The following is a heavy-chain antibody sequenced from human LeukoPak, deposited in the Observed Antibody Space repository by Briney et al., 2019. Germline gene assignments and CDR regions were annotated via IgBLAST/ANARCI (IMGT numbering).Heavy chain of an antibody. V-gene: IGHV4-39*01. CDR3: ARQHSSSWSDWFDP. D-gene: IGHD6-13*01. J-gene: IGHJ5*02. CDR2: IYYSGST. Sequence: SETLSLTCTVSVGSISRSSYYWGWIRQPPGKGLEWIGSIYYSGSTYYNPSLKSRVTISVDTSKNQFSLKLSSVTAADTAVYYCARQHSSSWSDWFDPWGQGTLVTVSS. CDR1: VGSISRSSYY.